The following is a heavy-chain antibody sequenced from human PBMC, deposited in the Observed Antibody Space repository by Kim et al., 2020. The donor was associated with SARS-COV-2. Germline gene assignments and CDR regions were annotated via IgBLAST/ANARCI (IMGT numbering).Heavy chain of an antibody. V-gene: IGHV1-18*01. Sequence: ASVKVSCKASGYTFTCYGISWVRQAPGQGLEWMGWISAYNGNTNYAQKLQGRAIRTIATSTSTAYMELRSLRSDDTAVYYCARPLIVRGVYDAFDIWGQGTMVTVSS. CDR3: ARPLIVRGVYDAFDI. D-gene: IGHD3-10*01. J-gene: IGHJ3*02. CDR2: ISAYNGNT. CDR1: GYTFTCYG.